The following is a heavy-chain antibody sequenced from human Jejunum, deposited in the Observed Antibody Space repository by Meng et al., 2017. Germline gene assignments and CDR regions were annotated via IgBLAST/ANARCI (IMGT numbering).Heavy chain of an antibody. D-gene: IGHD3-16*01. Sequence: GGSLRLSCAASGFTFSNYVMSWVRQAPGKGLEWVSAISGSADSTYYADSLKGHFTISRDNSRNTLYLQMNSLRAEDTAIYYCAKDPARAGDYDYFDSWGQGTLVTVSS. CDR2: ISGSADST. CDR3: AKDPARAGDYDYFDS. CDR1: GFTFSNYV. V-gene: IGHV3-23*01. J-gene: IGHJ4*02.